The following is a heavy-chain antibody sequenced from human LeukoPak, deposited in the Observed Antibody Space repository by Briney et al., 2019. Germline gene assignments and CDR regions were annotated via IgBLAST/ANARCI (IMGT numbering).Heavy chain of an antibody. CDR1: GFTFSSYW. Sequence: GGSLRLSCAASGFTFSSYWMHWVRQAPGKGLVWVSRINSDGSSTSYADSVKGRFTISRDNAKNTLYLQMNSPRAEDTAVYYCARDYYYYGMDVWGQGTTVTVSS. CDR2: INSDGSST. CDR3: ARDYYYYGMDV. J-gene: IGHJ6*02. V-gene: IGHV3-74*01.